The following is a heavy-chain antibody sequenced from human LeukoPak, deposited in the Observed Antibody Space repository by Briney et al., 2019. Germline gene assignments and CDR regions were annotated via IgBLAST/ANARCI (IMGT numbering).Heavy chain of an antibody. D-gene: IGHD6-6*01. Sequence: GSLRLSCAASGFTFSSYWMSWIRQPPGKGLEWIGYIYYSGSTNYNPSLKSRVTISVDTSKNQFSLKLSSVTAADTAVYYCARARGGRGSSAHYYYYMDVWGKGTTVTVSS. CDR1: GFTFSSYW. V-gene: IGHV4-59*01. J-gene: IGHJ6*03. CDR2: IYYSGST. CDR3: ARARGGRGSSAHYYYYMDV.